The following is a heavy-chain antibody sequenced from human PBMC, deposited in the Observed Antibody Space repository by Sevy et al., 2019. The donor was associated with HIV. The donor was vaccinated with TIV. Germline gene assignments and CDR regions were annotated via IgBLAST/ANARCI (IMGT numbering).Heavy chain of an antibody. CDR1: GYTFTSYD. CDR3: ARGRRIAATGSCIY. CDR2: MIPNSGNT. Sequence: ASVKVSCKASGYTFTSYDINWVRQATGQGLEWMGWMIPNSGNTGYAQKFQGRVTMTRNTSISTAYMELSSLRSEDTAVYYCARGRRIAATGSCIYWGQGTLVTVSS. D-gene: IGHD6-13*01. V-gene: IGHV1-8*01. J-gene: IGHJ4*02.